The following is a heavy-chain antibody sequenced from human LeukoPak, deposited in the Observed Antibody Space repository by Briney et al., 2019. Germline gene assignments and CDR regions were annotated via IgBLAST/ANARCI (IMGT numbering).Heavy chain of an antibody. J-gene: IGHJ4*02. D-gene: IGHD7-27*01. Sequence: ASVKVSCKASGYTFTDYFIYWVRQAPGQGLEWMGRINPNSGGTDDTQNFQGRVTMTRDTSISTAYMELSRLRSDDTAVYYCARDLPSTSNWELDYWGQGTLVTVSS. CDR2: INPNSGGT. CDR1: GYTFTDYF. V-gene: IGHV1-2*06. CDR3: ARDLPSTSNWELDY.